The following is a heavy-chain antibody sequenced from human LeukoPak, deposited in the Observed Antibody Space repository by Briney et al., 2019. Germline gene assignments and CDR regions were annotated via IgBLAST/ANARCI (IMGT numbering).Heavy chain of an antibody. V-gene: IGHV3-15*01. D-gene: IGHD4-17*01. CDR1: GFGFNNAW. Sequence: GGSLRLSCAASGFGFNNAWMSWVRQAPGKGLEWVGRTKSKAEGGTIEYAAPAKGRFTISRDDSKNTLYLRMNRLKIEDTAVYYCTTDGDYGDGLRGDYWGQGTLVTVSS. CDR3: TTDGDYGDGLRGDY. J-gene: IGHJ4*02. CDR2: TKSKAEGGTI.